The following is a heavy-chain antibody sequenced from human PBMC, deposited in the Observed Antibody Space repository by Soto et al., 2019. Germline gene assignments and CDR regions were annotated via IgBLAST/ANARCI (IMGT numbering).Heavy chain of an antibody. CDR2: IDGDSGDT. J-gene: IGHJ6*02. CDR3: ARTPNNGRAGVYGMDV. V-gene: IGHV1-2*04. Sequence: QVLLVQSGAEVKKPGASVKVSCKASGYTFTDYYLHWVRQAPGQGLEWMGWIDGDSGDTKYAQKLQDCVTMTRETSSTTAYMELSRLTSDATAVYYCARTPNNGRAGVYGMDVWGQGTTVTVSS. D-gene: IGHD1-26*01. CDR1: GYTFTDYY.